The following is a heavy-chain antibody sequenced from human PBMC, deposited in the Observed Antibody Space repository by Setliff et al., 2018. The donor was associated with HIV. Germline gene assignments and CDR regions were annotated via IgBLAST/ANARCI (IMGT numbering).Heavy chain of an antibody. CDR2: ISSTGTYI. CDR1: GFNFSSHT. V-gene: IGHV3-21*01. D-gene: IGHD3-10*01. J-gene: IGHJ6*02. CDR3: ARPTNIETLYYGSQSFYMYYYGMDV. Sequence: GGSLRLSCAASGFNFSSHTMNWIRQAPGKGLEWVSSISSTGTYIYYSDSMKGRFTISRDNAKNSLYLQMNSRRADDTAVYFCARPTNIETLYYGSQSFYMYYYGMDVWGQGTTVTVSS.